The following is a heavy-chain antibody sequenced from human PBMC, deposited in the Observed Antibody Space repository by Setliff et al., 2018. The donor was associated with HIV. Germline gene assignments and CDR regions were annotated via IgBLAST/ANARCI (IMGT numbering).Heavy chain of an antibody. Sequence: SETLSLTCTVSGGSISSYYWSWIRQPAGKGLEWIGRIYTSGSTNYNPSLNSRVTMSVDTSRNQFSLKLSSVTAADTAVYYCARDPDNYNFWSGYYTTHDAFDIWGQGTMVTVSS. CDR2: IYTSGST. CDR3: ARDPDNYNFWSGYYTTHDAFDI. D-gene: IGHD3-3*01. CDR1: GGSISSYY. J-gene: IGHJ3*02. V-gene: IGHV4-4*07.